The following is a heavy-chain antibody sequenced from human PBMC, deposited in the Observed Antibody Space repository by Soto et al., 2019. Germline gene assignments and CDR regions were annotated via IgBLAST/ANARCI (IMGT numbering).Heavy chain of an antibody. CDR2: INHSGST. D-gene: IGHD3-10*01. V-gene: IGHV4-34*02. Sequence: QVQLQQWGAGLLKPSETLSLTCAVYGGSFSDYYWSWIRQPPGKGLEWIGEINHSGSTNYNPSLKSRVTISVDTSKNQFSLKLSSVTAADTAVYYCARKSQRISYYASGSARFDPWGQGTLVTVSS. J-gene: IGHJ5*02. CDR3: ARKSQRISYYASGSARFDP. CDR1: GGSFSDYY.